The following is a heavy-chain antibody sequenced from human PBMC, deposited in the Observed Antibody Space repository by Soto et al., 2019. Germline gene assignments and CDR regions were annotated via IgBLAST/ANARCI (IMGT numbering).Heavy chain of an antibody. CDR3: ARQDYYDSSGYSPPDAFDI. V-gene: IGHV5-10-1*01. CDR2: IDPSDSYT. J-gene: IGHJ3*02. Sequence: GESLKISCKGSGYSFTSYWISWVRQMPGKGLEWMGRIDPSDSYTNYSPSFQGHVTISADKSISTAYLQWSSLKASDTAMYYCARQDYYDSSGYSPPDAFDIWGQGAMVTVSS. D-gene: IGHD3-22*01. CDR1: GYSFTSYW.